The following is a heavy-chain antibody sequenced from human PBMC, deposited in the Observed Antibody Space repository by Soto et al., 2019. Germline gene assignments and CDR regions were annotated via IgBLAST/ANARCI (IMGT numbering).Heavy chain of an antibody. CDR3: AHRLGMMDAFDV. V-gene: IGHV2-5*02. J-gene: IGHJ3*01. CDR1: GFSLTTSGRG. D-gene: IGHD3-16*01. Sequence: QITLKESGPTLVKPTQTLTLTCTFSGFSLTTSGRGVGWIRQPPGKALEWLALFFWGDDKRYSPSLKTRLTISKDTSKNQVVLTMTNMGPEDTATYYCAHRLGMMDAFDVWGQGTVVTVSS. CDR2: FFWGDDK.